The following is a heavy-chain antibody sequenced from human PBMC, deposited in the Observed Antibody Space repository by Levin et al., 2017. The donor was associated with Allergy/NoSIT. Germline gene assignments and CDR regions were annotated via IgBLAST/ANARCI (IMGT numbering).Heavy chain of an antibody. CDR3: ARHLAAAGTFGFDY. CDR1: GGSVSGSNW. V-gene: IGHV4-4*02. Sequence: SETLSLTCAVSGGSVSGSNWWSWVRQPPGKGLEWIGEIYQSGSTNYNPSLKSRVTISLDKSKNQLALKLNSVTAADTAVYYCARHLAAAGTFGFDYWGQGTLVTVSS. D-gene: IGHD6-13*01. CDR2: IYQSGST. J-gene: IGHJ4*02.